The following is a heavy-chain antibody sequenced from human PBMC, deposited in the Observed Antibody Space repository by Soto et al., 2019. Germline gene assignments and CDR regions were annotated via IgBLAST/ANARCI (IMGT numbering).Heavy chain of an antibody. J-gene: IGHJ4*02. CDR2: ISGNGVST. D-gene: IGHD3-22*01. CDR1: GFTFSSYA. Sequence: EVQLLESGGGLVQPGGSLRLSCAASGFTFSSYAMSWVRQAPGKGLEWVSAISGNGVSTYYADSVKGRFTISRDNSKNTLYLQINSLRAEDTAVYYCALSQGYYDSSGYLSYYFDYWGQGTLVTVSS. V-gene: IGHV3-23*01. CDR3: ALSQGYYDSSGYLSYYFDY.